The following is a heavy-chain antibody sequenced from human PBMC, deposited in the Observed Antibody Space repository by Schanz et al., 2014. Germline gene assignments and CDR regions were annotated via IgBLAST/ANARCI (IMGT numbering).Heavy chain of an antibody. CDR3: ARDSGPYYDKSMDV. CDR2: ISASGGST. CDR1: GFTFSSNH. D-gene: IGHD3-9*01. V-gene: IGHV3-66*01. J-gene: IGHJ6*02. Sequence: VQLVESGGGVVQFGRSLRLSCVASGFTFSSNHMSWVRQVPGKGLEWVSTISASGGSTYYADSVRGRFTISRDRFQNTLYLRMSSLRAEDTAVYYCARDSGPYYDKSMDVWGQGTTVTVSS.